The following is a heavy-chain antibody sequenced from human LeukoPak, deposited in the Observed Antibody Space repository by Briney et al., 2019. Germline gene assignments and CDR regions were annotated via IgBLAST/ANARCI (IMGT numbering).Heavy chain of an antibody. CDR3: ARDRGTHGGVFNI. V-gene: IGHV1-69*04. D-gene: IGHD3-10*01. CDR2: IIPILGIA. J-gene: IGHJ3*02. CDR1: GGTFSSYT. Sequence: ASVKVSCKASGGTFSSYTISWVRQAPGQGLEWMGRIIPILGIANYAQKFQGRATITADKSTSTAYMELSSLRSEDTAVYYCARDRGTHGGVFNIWGKGTMVTFSS.